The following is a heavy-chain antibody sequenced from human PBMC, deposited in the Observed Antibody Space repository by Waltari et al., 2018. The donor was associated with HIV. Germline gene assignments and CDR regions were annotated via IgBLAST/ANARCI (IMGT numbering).Heavy chain of an antibody. CDR2: ISSDGNED. CDR3: ARGAVYSSGPYDAFDV. V-gene: IGHV3-7*04. J-gene: IGHJ3*01. Sequence: VQLVESGGGLVQPGGSLTLSCTASKFIFSNYWMTWVRPAPGEGLEWVAYISSDGNEDFYSDSLKGRFVISRDNVKNSLFLQLSHLRVDDTAVYYCARGAVYSSGPYDAFDVWGQGTLVTVSS. CDR1: KFIFSNYW. D-gene: IGHD6-19*01.